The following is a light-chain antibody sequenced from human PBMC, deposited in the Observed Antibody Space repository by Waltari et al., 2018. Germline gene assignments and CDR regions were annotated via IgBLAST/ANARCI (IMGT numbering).Light chain of an antibody. CDR3: LQYNGEPRT. Sequence: DTQMTQSPSTLSAFVGDRVTITCRASKNVYPWLAWHQQKPGKAPKLLIYQTSTLESGVPSRFSGSGSGTEFTLTISSLQPDDFATYYCLQYNGEPRTFGPGTKVEVK. CDR2: QTS. J-gene: IGKJ1*01. V-gene: IGKV1-5*03. CDR1: KNVYPW.